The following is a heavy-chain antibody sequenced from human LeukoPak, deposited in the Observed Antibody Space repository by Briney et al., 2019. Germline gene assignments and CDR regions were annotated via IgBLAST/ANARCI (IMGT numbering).Heavy chain of an antibody. V-gene: IGHV4-59*12. D-gene: IGHD3-16*01. CDR3: ARNPHHDDDADEGFDY. Sequence: GSLRLSCAASGFSFSSYSMNWVRQAPGKGLEWIGHISYTGNTYYNPSLKSRVTIAVDSSKNQFSLNLSSVTAADTAIYYCARNPHHDDDADEGFDYWGQGTLVTVSS. J-gene: IGHJ4*02. CDR2: ISYTGNT. CDR1: GFSFSSYS.